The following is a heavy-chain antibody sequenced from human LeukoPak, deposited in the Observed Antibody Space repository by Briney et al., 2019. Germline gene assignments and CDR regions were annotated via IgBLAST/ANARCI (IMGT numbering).Heavy chain of an antibody. J-gene: IGHJ4*02. Sequence: GGSLRLSCAVSGLTFSSYSMNWVRQAPGKGLEWISYISGSSSTIYYADSVKGRFTISRDNAKTSLYLQMNSLRAEDTAVYYCASHCDFRSGYKYYFDYWGQGTLVTVSS. CDR3: ASHCDFRSGYKYYFDY. D-gene: IGHD3-3*01. CDR2: ISGSSSTI. CDR1: GLTFSSYS. V-gene: IGHV3-48*01.